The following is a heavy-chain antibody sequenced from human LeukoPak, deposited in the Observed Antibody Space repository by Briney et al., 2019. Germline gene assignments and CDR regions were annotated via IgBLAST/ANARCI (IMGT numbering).Heavy chain of an antibody. CDR3: TRSPVYIVGATAPDY. D-gene: IGHD1-26*01. V-gene: IGHV3-23*01. Sequence: PAGSLRLSCAASGFTSSRYAMSWVRHAPGEGLECVSAVSGGVGSTYYTGSVKGRFTISRDNSKNTAYLQMYSLKTEDTAVYYCTRSPVYIVGATAPDYWGQGTLVTVSS. CDR2: VSGGVGST. J-gene: IGHJ4*02. CDR1: GFTSSRYA.